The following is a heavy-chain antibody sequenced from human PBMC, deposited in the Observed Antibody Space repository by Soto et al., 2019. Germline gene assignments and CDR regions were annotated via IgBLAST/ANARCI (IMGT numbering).Heavy chain of an antibody. D-gene: IGHD3-10*01. CDR2: IYYSGST. CDR1: GGSISSSSYY. CDR3: ARQAVRGVISDY. V-gene: IGHV4-39*01. J-gene: IGHJ4*02. Sequence: SETLSLTCTVSGGSISSSSYYWGWIRQPPGKGLEWIGSIYYSGSTYYNPSLKSRVTISVDTSKNQFSLKLSSVTAADTAVYYCARQAVRGVISDYWGQGTLVTVSS.